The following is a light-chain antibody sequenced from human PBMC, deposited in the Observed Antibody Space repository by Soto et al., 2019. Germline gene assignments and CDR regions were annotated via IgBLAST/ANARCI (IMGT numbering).Light chain of an antibody. V-gene: IGKV3-20*01. Sequence: ELVLTQSPGTLSLSPGERATLYCRVGHAVSSSYLAWYQQKPGQAPRLLIYSASSRATGVPTRFSGSGSGADYTLTISRLEPEDSAVYYCQQYGYSFWTFGQGTKVDIK. CDR2: SAS. J-gene: IGKJ1*01. CDR3: QQYGYSFWT. CDR1: HAVSSSY.